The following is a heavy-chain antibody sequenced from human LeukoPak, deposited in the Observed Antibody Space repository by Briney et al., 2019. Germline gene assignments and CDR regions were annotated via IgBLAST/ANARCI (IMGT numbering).Heavy chain of an antibody. CDR1: GYSISSGYY. D-gene: IGHD2/OR15-2a*01. Sequence: SETLSLTCAVSGYSISSGYYWGWIRQPPGKGLEWIGSIYHSGSTYYNPSLKSRVTISVDTSKNQFSLKLSSVTAADTAVYYCARSLGSNSGLFDYWGQGTLVTVSS. CDR3: ARSLGSNSGLFDY. J-gene: IGHJ4*02. V-gene: IGHV4-38-2*01. CDR2: IYHSGST.